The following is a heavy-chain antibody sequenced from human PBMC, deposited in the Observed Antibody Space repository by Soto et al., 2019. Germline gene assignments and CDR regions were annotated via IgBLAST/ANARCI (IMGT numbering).Heavy chain of an antibody. CDR2: IYTSGST. CDR3: GGKNYDSSGYFVY. CDR1: GGSISSYY. Sequence: PSETLSLTCTVSGGSISSYYWSWIRQPAGKGLEWIGRIYTSGSTNYNPSLKSRVTISVDTSKNQFSLKLSSVTAADTAVYYCGGKNYDSSGYFVYWGPGTLVTVFS. J-gene: IGHJ4*02. V-gene: IGHV4-4*07. D-gene: IGHD3-22*01.